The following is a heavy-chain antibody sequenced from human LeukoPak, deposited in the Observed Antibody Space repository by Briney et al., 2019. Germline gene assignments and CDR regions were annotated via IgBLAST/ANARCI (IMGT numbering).Heavy chain of an antibody. CDR2: INPHSGGT. CDR3: ARVRTLQLWLPEARFDP. Sequence: ASVKVSCKTSGYTFITYYIHWMRQAPGQGLEWMGWINPHSGGTNFAQKFQGRLTLTRDTSINTAYMELSRLRTDDTAVYYCARVRTLQLWLPEARFDPWGQGTLVTVSS. CDR1: GYTFITYY. V-gene: IGHV1-2*02. J-gene: IGHJ5*02. D-gene: IGHD5-18*01.